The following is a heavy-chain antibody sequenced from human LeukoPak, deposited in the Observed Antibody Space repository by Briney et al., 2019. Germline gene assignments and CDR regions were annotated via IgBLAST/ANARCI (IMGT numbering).Heavy chain of an antibody. D-gene: IGHD1-26*01. J-gene: IGHJ3*02. V-gene: IGHV1-8*03. CDR1: GYTFTSYD. CDR3: AREVRVGATTAFDI. CDR2: MNPNSGNT. Sequence: GASVKVSCKASGYTFTSYDFNWVRQATGQGLEWMGWMNPNSGNTGYAQKFQGRVTITRNTSISTAYMELSSLRSEDTAVYYCAREVRVGATTAFDIWGQGTMVTVSS.